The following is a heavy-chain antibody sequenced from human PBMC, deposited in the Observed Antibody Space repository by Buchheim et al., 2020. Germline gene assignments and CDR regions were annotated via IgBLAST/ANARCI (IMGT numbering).Heavy chain of an antibody. Sequence: QVQLVESGGGVVQPGRSLRLSCAASGFTFSSYGMHWVRQAPGKGLEWVAVIWYDGSNKYYADSVKGRLTISRDNSKNTLYLQMNSLRAEDTAVYYCARDGRYCSGGSCYWAYFDYWGQGTL. J-gene: IGHJ4*02. D-gene: IGHD2-15*01. CDR3: ARDGRYCSGGSCYWAYFDY. CDR2: IWYDGSNK. V-gene: IGHV3-33*01. CDR1: GFTFSSYG.